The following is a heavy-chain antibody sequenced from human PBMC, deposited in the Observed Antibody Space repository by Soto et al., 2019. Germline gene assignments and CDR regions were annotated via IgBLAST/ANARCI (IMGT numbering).Heavy chain of an antibody. CDR2: ISYSGST. V-gene: IGHV4-31*03. CDR1: GGSISSGGYY. D-gene: IGHD6-19*01. CDR3: AKGGRQWLVTSDFNY. Sequence: SETLSLTCTVSGGSISSGGYYWSWIRQHPGTGLEWIGYISYSGSTNYNTSLKSRVTISVDKSRNQFSLIVNSVTAADTAVYYCAKGGRQWLVTSDFNYWGQGALVTVSS. J-gene: IGHJ4*02.